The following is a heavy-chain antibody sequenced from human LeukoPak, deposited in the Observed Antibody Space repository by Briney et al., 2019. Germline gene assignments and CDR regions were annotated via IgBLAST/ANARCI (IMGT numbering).Heavy chain of an antibody. D-gene: IGHD3-10*01. Sequence: GESLKISCKGSGYSFTSYWIGWVRQMPGKGLEWMGIIYPGDSDTRYSPSFQGQVTISADKSISTAYLQWSSLKAPDTAMYYCARRFWFGELDNWFDPWGQGTLVTVSS. CDR3: ARRFWFGELDNWFDP. J-gene: IGHJ5*02. CDR2: IYPGDSDT. CDR1: GYSFTSYW. V-gene: IGHV5-51*01.